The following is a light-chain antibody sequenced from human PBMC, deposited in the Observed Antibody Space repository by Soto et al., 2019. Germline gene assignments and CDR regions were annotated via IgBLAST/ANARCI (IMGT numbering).Light chain of an antibody. V-gene: IGKV3-15*01. CDR3: WQQLNNPIT. CDR2: DAS. CDR1: SSS. J-gene: IGKJ5*01. Sequence: SSSFACYQQHPRQPPRLLLYDASTRAAGITARFSSSGSGTAYTPTIISLQYEEVLVYYCWQQLNNPITFGQGTRLEIK.